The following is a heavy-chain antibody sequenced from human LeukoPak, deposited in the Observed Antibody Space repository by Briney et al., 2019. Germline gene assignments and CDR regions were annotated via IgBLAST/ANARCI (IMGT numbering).Heavy chain of an antibody. CDR3: VRDYGGSSPFDY. Sequence: GGSLRLSCAASGFTFSSYSMNWVRQAPGKGLEWVSYISNSTTTIYYADSVKGRFTISRDNAKNSLYLQMNSLRADDTAAYYCVRDYGGSSPFDYWGQGTLVTVSS. J-gene: IGHJ4*02. CDR2: ISNSTTTI. V-gene: IGHV3-48*04. CDR1: GFTFSSYS. D-gene: IGHD4-23*01.